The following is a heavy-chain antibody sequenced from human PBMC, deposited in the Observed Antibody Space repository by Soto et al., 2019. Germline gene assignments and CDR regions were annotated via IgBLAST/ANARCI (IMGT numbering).Heavy chain of an antibody. CDR2: ISGSGGST. Sequence: GGSLRLSCAASGFTFSSYAMSWVRQAPGKGLEWISAISGSGGSTYYADSVKGRFTISRDNSKNTLYLQMNSLRAEDTAVYYCAKTHDSSGYYFAFDIWGQGTMVTVSS. V-gene: IGHV3-23*01. CDR1: GFTFSSYA. CDR3: AKTHDSSGYYFAFDI. D-gene: IGHD3-22*01. J-gene: IGHJ3*02.